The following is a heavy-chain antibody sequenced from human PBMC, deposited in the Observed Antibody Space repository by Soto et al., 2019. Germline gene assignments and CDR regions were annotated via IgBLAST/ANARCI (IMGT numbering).Heavy chain of an antibody. Sequence: PSETLSLTCTVSGGSISSYYWSWIRQPPGKGLEWIGYIYYSGSTNYNPSLKSRVTISVDTTKNQFSLKLSSVTAADTAVYYCARTLYYYDSSGYYQNWFDPWGQGTLVTVSS. CDR3: ARTLYYYDSSGYYQNWFDP. CDR1: GGSISSYY. D-gene: IGHD3-22*01. CDR2: IYYSGST. J-gene: IGHJ5*02. V-gene: IGHV4-59*01.